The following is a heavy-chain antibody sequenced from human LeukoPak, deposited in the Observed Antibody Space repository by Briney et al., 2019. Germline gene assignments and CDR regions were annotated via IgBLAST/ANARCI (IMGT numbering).Heavy chain of an antibody. CDR3: AKARGSSIAARPFDY. Sequence: GGSLRLSCAASGFTFSSYAMSWVRQAPGKGLEWDSAISGSGGSTYYADSVKGRFTISRDNSKNTLYLQMNSLRAEDTAVYYCAKARGSSIAARPFDYWGQGTLVTVSS. CDR2: ISGSGGST. D-gene: IGHD6-6*01. J-gene: IGHJ4*02. CDR1: GFTFSSYA. V-gene: IGHV3-23*01.